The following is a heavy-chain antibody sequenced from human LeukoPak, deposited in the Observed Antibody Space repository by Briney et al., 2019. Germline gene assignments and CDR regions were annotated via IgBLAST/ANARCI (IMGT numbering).Heavy chain of an antibody. Sequence: SETLSLTCAVSGGSISSSNWWSWVGRPPGKGLEWIGEIYHSGSTNYNPSLKSRVTISVDKSKNQFSLKLSSVTAADTAVYYCARGPLWFGELSLDYWGQGTLVTVSS. V-gene: IGHV4-4*02. J-gene: IGHJ4*02. D-gene: IGHD3-10*01. CDR1: GGSISSSNW. CDR3: ARGPLWFGELSLDY. CDR2: IYHSGST.